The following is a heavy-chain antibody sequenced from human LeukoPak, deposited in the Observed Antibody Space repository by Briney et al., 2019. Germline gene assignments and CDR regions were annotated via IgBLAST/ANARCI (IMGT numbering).Heavy chain of an antibody. D-gene: IGHD5-18*01. Sequence: ASVKVSCKASGYTFTGYYMHWVRQAPGQGLEWMGWINPNSGGTNYAQTFQGRVTMTRDTSISTAYMELSRLRSDDTAVYYCARGRIQLWLPDYWGQGTLVTVSS. J-gene: IGHJ4*02. V-gene: IGHV1-2*02. CDR2: INPNSGGT. CDR3: ARGRIQLWLPDY. CDR1: GYTFTGYY.